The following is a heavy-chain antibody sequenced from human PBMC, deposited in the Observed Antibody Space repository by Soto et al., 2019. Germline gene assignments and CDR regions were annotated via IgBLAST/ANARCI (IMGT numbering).Heavy chain of an antibody. CDR3: ARERYRNSHYYYYCGMDV. Sequence: QVQLVQSGAEVKKPGASVKVSCKASGYTFTSYGISWVRQAPGQGLEWMGWISAYNGNPNYAQKLQGRVTMTTDTXTXTXXMELRSLRSDDTAVYYCARERYRNSHYYYYCGMDVWGQGPTVTVSS. CDR2: ISAYNGNP. J-gene: IGHJ6*02. D-gene: IGHD1-26*01. CDR1: GYTFTSYG. V-gene: IGHV1-18*01.